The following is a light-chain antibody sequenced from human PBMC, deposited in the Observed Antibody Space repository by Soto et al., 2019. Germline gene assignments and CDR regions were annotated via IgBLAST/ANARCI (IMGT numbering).Light chain of an antibody. CDR2: GAS. V-gene: IGKV3-15*01. Sequence: IVLTQSPVTLSLSPGERATLSCRAIQSVRSSYLAWYQQKPGQTPRLLIYGASTRATGVPPRFSGSRSGTEFTLTISSLQSEDFAVYYCQQYFNWPPYTFGQGTKVDIK. J-gene: IGKJ2*01. CDR3: QQYFNWPPYT. CDR1: QSVRSSY.